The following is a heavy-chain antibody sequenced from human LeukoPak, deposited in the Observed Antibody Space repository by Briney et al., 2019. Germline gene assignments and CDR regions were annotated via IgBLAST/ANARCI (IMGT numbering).Heavy chain of an antibody. J-gene: IGHJ4*02. CDR2: INAGNGNT. CDR3: ARLSYDILTGGSTYYFDY. Sequence: GASVKVSCKASGYTFTSYAMHWVRQAPGQRLEWMGWINAGNGNTKYSQKFQGRVTITRDTSASTAYMELSSLRSEDTAVYYCARLSYDILTGGSTYYFDYWGQGTLVTVSS. D-gene: IGHD3-9*01. V-gene: IGHV1-3*01. CDR1: GYTFTSYA.